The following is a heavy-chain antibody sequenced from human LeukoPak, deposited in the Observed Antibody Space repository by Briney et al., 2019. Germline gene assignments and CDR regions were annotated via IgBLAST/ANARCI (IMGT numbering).Heavy chain of an antibody. Sequence: GGSLRLSCAASGFIFSRYWMHWVRQAPGKGLEWVSSISSSSSYTYYADSLKGRFTISRDNAKSSLYLQMNSLRAEDTAVYYCAGHSPRYGTGIQQYYWGQGTLVTVSS. CDR3: AGHSPRYGTGIQQYY. D-gene: IGHD6-19*01. CDR2: ISSSSSYT. CDR1: GFIFSRYW. J-gene: IGHJ4*02. V-gene: IGHV3-21*01.